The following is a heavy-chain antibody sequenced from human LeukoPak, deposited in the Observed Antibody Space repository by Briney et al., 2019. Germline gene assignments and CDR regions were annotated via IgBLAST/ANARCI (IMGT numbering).Heavy chain of an antibody. D-gene: IGHD2-21*02. CDR3: ARGYCGGDCYYDY. CDR1: GYTFTTYY. Sequence: ASVKVSCKASGYTFTTYYKHWVRQAPGQGLEWMGIINPSGGSTSYAQKLQGRVTMTRDMSTSTVYMELSSLRSEDTAVYYCARGYCGGDCYYDYWGQGTLVTVSS. J-gene: IGHJ4*02. V-gene: IGHV1-46*01. CDR2: INPSGGST.